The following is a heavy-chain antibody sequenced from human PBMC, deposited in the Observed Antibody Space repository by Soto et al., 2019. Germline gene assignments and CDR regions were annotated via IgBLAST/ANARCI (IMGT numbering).Heavy chain of an antibody. D-gene: IGHD5-18*01. CDR2: IYYSGST. J-gene: IGHJ3*02. CDR3: ARVVDTAMAMGHAAFDI. CDR1: GGSISSYY. V-gene: IGHV4-59*01. Sequence: HVHLQESGPGLVKPLEALSLTCTVSGGSISSYYWSWIRQPPGKGLEWIGYIYYSGSTNYNPSLKSRVPISEDTSTYQFTLKLSSVDAAKTAVYYWARVVDTAMAMGHAAFDIWGQVTMVTVSS.